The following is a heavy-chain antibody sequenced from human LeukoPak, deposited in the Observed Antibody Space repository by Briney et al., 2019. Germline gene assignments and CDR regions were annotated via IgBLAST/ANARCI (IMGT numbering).Heavy chain of an antibody. V-gene: IGHV4-61*02. J-gene: IGHJ4*02. Sequence: SETLSLTCTVSGGSISSGSYYWSWIRQPAGKGLEWIGRIYTSGSTNYNPSLKSRVTISVDTSKNQFSLKLSSVTAADTAVYYCARDVWFGAGRTFDYWGQGTLVTVSS. D-gene: IGHD3-10*01. CDR2: IYTSGST. CDR1: GGSISSGSYY. CDR3: ARDVWFGAGRTFDY.